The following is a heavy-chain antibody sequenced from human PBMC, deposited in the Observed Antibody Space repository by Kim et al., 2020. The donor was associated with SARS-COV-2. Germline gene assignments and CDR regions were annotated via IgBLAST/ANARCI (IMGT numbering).Heavy chain of an antibody. CDR3: ARDKYHSSSGGYFDY. V-gene: IGHV4-59*01. J-gene: IGHJ4*02. D-gene: IGHD6-6*01. Sequence: LSLKSRVTISVDTCKSQFCLKLSSVTAADTAVYYCARDKYHSSSGGYFDYWGLGTLVTVSS.